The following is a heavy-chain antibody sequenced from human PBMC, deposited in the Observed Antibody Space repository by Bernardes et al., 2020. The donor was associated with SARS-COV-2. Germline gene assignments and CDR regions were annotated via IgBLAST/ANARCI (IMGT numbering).Heavy chain of an antibody. CDR3: ARRPEIGEDPDYFDQ. V-gene: IGHV3-11*01. Sequence: GGSLRLSCAASGFDFSQYYFSWVRQAPGKGLEWLAYISSGGTTIFYADSVKGRFTISRDNAKNSLYLQMNSLRAEDTAVYYCARRPEIGEDPDYFDQWGQGSLVTVSS. CDR1: GFDFSQYY. CDR2: ISSGGTTI. D-gene: IGHD3-16*01. J-gene: IGHJ4*02.